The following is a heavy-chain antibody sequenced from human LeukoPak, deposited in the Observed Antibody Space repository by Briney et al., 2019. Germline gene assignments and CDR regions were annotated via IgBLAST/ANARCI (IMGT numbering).Heavy chain of an antibody. CDR3: ARVRVTIQIFDIGY. V-gene: IGHV1-2*02. Sequence: ASVNVSCKASGYTFTGYYMHWVRQAPGQGLEWMGWINPNSGGTNYAQKFQGRVTMTRDTSISTAYMELSRLRSDDTAVYYCARVRVTIQIFDIGYWGQGTLVTVSS. D-gene: IGHD4-17*01. CDR2: INPNSGGT. CDR1: GYTFTGYY. J-gene: IGHJ4*02.